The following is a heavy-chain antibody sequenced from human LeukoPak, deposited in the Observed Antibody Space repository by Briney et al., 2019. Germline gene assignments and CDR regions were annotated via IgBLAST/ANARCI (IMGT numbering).Heavy chain of an antibody. J-gene: IGHJ4*02. CDR1: GFTFRIYE. Sequence: PGGSLRLSCAASGFTFRIYEMYWVRQAPGKGLEWVSYISSSGSTIYYADSVKGRFTISRDNAKNSLYLQMNSLRAEDTAVYYCAPTGTTGSWFDYWGQGTLVTVSS. V-gene: IGHV3-48*03. CDR3: APTGTTGSWFDY. D-gene: IGHD1-1*01. CDR2: ISSSGSTI.